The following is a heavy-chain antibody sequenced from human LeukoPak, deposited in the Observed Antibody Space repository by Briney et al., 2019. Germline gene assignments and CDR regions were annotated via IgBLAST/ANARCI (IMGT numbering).Heavy chain of an antibody. J-gene: IGHJ5*02. Sequence: MASETLSLTCTVSGGSISSSNYYWGWIRQPPGKGLEWIASIYYSGSTYYNPSLKSRVTVSVDTSKNQFSLRLSSVTAADTAVYYCARRDPNWNWFDPWGQGTLVTVSS. CDR1: GGSISSSNYY. V-gene: IGHV4-39*01. CDR3: ARRDPNWNWFDP. CDR2: IYYSGST. D-gene: IGHD1-1*01.